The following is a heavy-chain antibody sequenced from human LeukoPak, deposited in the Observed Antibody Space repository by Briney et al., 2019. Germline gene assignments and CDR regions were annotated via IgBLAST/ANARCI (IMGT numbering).Heavy chain of an antibody. J-gene: IGHJ4*02. CDR3: AKGSYRAAAGNFDY. CDR1: GFTFSSYG. D-gene: IGHD6-13*01. V-gene: IGHV3-30*18. CDR2: ISYDGINK. Sequence: GGSLRLSCAASGFTFSSYGMHWVRQAPGKGLEWVAVISYDGINKYYTDSVKGRFTISRDNSKNTLYLQMNSLRAEDTAVYYCAKGSYRAAAGNFDYWGQGTLVTVSS.